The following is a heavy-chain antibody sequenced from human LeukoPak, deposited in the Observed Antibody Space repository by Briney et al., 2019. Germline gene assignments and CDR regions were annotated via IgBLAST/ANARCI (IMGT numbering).Heavy chain of an antibody. D-gene: IGHD2-2*03. CDR3: ARGYCTSTSCNNWFDP. CDR1: GLTFSIYA. Sequence: PGGSLRLSCAASGLTFSIYAMSWVRQAPGKGLEWVSAISGGGDTTHYADSMKGRFTISRDNSMNTLYLQMDSLRAEDTAVYFCARGYCTSTSCNNWFDPWGQGALVTVSS. CDR2: ISGGGDTT. V-gene: IGHV3-23*01. J-gene: IGHJ5*02.